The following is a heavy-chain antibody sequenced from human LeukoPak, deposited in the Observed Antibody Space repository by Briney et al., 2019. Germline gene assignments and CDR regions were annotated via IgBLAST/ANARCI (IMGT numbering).Heavy chain of an antibody. Sequence: SETLSLTCAVYGGSFSGYYWSWIRQPPGKGLEWIGYIYYSGSTNYNPSLKSRVTISVDTSKNQFSLKLSSVTAADTAVYYCARERSGYSYGSFYFDYWGQGTLVTVSS. V-gene: IGHV4-59*01. CDR1: GGSFSGYY. J-gene: IGHJ4*02. D-gene: IGHD5-18*01. CDR3: ARERSGYSYGSFYFDY. CDR2: IYYSGST.